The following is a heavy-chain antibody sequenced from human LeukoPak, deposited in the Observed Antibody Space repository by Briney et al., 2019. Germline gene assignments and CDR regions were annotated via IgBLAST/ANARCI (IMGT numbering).Heavy chain of an antibody. J-gene: IGHJ4*02. CDR1: GGSFSGYY. V-gene: IGHV4-34*01. CDR2: INHSGST. Sequence: SETLSHTCAVYGGSFSGYYWSWIRQPPGKGLEWIGEINHSGSTNYNPSLKSRVTISVDTSKNQFSLKLSSVTAADTAVYYCARADYDFWSGYRGTFDYWGQGTLVTVSS. D-gene: IGHD3-3*01. CDR3: ARADYDFWSGYRGTFDY.